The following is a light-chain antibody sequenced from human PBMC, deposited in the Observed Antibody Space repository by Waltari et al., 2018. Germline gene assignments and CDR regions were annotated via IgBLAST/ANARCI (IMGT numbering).Light chain of an antibody. CDR3: QKYVSLPAT. V-gene: IGKV3-20*01. Sequence: EIVLTQSPGTLSLSPGERATLSYRASQSVSRSLAWYQQKHGQAPRLLIYDASTRATGIPDRFSGSGSGTDFSLTISRLEPEDFAVYYCQKYVSLPATFGQGTKVEIK. CDR2: DAS. CDR1: QSVSRS. J-gene: IGKJ1*01.